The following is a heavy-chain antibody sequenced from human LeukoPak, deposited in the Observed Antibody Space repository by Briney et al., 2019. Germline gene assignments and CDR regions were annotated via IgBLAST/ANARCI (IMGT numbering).Heavy chain of an antibody. CDR2: ISAYNGNT. CDR1: GYTFTSYG. CDR3: ARVAAAGTSPSRD. J-gene: IGHJ4*02. D-gene: IGHD6-13*01. V-gene: IGHV1-18*04. Sequence: ASVKVSCKATGYTFTSYGSSWVRQAPGQGLEWMGWISAYNGNTNYAQKLQGRVTMTTDTSTSTAYMELRSLRSDDTAVYYCARVAAAGTSPSRDWGQGTLVTVSS.